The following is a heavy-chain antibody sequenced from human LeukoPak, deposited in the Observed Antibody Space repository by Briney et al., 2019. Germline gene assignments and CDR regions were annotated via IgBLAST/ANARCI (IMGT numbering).Heavy chain of an antibody. D-gene: IGHD1-14*01. CDR3: ARHTTLAPRYYYYGMDV. J-gene: IGHJ6*02. Sequence: KPSETLSLTCTVSGGSISSSSYYWSWIRQPPGKGLEWIGYIYYSGSTNYNPSLKSRVTISVDTSKNQFSLKLSSVTAADTAVYYCARHTTLAPRYYYYGMDVWGQGTTVTVSS. V-gene: IGHV4-61*05. CDR1: GGSISSSSYY. CDR2: IYYSGST.